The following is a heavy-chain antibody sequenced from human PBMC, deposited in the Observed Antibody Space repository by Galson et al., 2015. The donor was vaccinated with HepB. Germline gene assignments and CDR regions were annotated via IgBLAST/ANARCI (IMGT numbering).Heavy chain of an antibody. CDR3: RAVAVFYDAFDI. D-gene: IGHD6-19*01. J-gene: IGHJ3*02. CDR1: GFTFSSYG. V-gene: IGHV3-30*03. CDR2: ISYDGSNK. Sequence: SLRLSCAASGFTFSSYGMHWVRQAPGKGLEWVAVISYDGSNKYYADSVKGRFTISRDNSKNTLYLQMNSLRAEDTAVYYCRAVAVFYDAFDIWGQGTMVTVSS.